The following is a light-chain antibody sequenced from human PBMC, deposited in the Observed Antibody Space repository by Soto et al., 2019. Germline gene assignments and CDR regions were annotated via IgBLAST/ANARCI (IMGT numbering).Light chain of an antibody. CDR2: EVN. CDR1: SGDIGSYNR. V-gene: IGLV2-14*01. Sequence: QSALTQPASVSGSPGQSITISCTGTSGDIGSYNRVSWYQQHPGKAPKLLIYEVNDRPSGVSNRFSGSQSGNTASLTISGLQAEDEAEYYCSSYTNINTRACVFGTGTKVTVL. J-gene: IGLJ1*01. CDR3: SSYTNINTRACV.